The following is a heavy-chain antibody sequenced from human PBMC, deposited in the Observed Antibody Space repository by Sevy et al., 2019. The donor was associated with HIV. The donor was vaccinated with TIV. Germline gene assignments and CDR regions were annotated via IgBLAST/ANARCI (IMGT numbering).Heavy chain of an antibody. V-gene: IGHV3-48*02. D-gene: IGHD3-16*01. Sequence: GGSLRLSCAASGFTFNTYSLIWVRQTPGKGLEWLSFIGTAAGVTYYADSVKGRFTISRDHAKNSLYLHMNSLRDEDTAVYYCARCPGYYSIDYWGQGTLVTVSS. CDR1: GFTFNTYS. J-gene: IGHJ4*02. CDR3: ARCPGYYSIDY. CDR2: IGTAAGVT.